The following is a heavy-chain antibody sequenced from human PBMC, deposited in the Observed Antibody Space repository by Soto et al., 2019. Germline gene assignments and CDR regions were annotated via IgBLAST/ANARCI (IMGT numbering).Heavy chain of an antibody. J-gene: IGHJ6*03. Sequence: SETLSLTCTVSGGSISSGGYYWSWIRQHPGKGLEWIGYIYYSGSTYYNPSLKSRVTISVDTSKNQFSLKLSSVTAADTAVYYCARVAKLGYCSGGSCPRGYYYMDVWGKGTTVTVSS. CDR3: ARVAKLGYCSGGSCPRGYYYMDV. D-gene: IGHD2-15*01. V-gene: IGHV4-31*03. CDR2: IYYSGST. CDR1: GGSISSGGYY.